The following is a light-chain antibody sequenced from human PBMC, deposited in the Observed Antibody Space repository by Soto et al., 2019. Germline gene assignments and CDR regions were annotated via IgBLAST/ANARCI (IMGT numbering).Light chain of an antibody. V-gene: IGKV3-11*01. Sequence: EIVLTQSPATLSLSPGERATLSCRASQTVGTYLAWYQQKPGQPPRLLVYDASNRATGIPARFSGSGSGTDFTLTISSLEPEDFTVYYCQHHSIWPPGITFGGGTKVDIK. CDR3: QHHSIWPPGIT. CDR1: QTVGTY. CDR2: DAS. J-gene: IGKJ4*01.